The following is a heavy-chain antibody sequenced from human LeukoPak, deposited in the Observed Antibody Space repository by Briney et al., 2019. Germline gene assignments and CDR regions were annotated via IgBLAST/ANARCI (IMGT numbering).Heavy chain of an antibody. CDR3: ARLGYYYDSSGYYPDAFDI. Sequence: SETLSLTCAVYGGSFSGYYWSWIRQPPGKGLEWIGEINHSGSTNYNPSLKSRVTISVDTSKNQFSLKLSSVTAADTAVYYCARLGYYYDSSGYYPDAFDIWGQGTMVTVSS. CDR2: INHSGST. V-gene: IGHV4-34*01. J-gene: IGHJ3*02. D-gene: IGHD3-22*01. CDR1: GGSFSGYY.